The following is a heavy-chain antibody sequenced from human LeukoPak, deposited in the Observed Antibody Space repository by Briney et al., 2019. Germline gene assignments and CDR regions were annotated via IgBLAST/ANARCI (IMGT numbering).Heavy chain of an antibody. CDR3: AGHHPRNTVDF. CDR2: VSDIGSI. CDR1: RGSISSCY. D-gene: IGHD2/OR15-2a*01. V-gene: IGHV4-59*08. Sequence: SETLSLTRILSRGSISSCYWSWLRPPPGKGLEWIAYVSDIGSINYNPPLESRVTISLDTSKNQFSLKLSAVTAADTAVYYCAGHHPRNTVDFWGQGTLVIVSS. J-gene: IGHJ4*01.